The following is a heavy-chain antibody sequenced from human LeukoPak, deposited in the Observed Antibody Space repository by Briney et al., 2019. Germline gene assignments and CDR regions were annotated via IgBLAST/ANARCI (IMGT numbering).Heavy chain of an antibody. CDR3: ARDLWDIVVVPAAEI. J-gene: IGHJ3*02. CDR2: IIPILGIA. D-gene: IGHD2-2*01. CDR1: GDTFSSYT. V-gene: IGHV1-69*04. Sequence: SVKVSCKASGDTFSSYTISWVRQAPGQGLEWMGRIIPILGIANYAQKFQGRVTITADKSTSTAYMELSSLRSEDTAVYYCARDLWDIVVVPAAEIWGQGTMVTVSS.